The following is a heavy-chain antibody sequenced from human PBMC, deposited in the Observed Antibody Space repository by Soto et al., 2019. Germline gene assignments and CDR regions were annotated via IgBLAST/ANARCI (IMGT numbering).Heavy chain of an antibody. CDR1: GFTFSSYE. CDR2: ISSSGSTI. J-gene: IGHJ4*02. D-gene: IGHD5-12*01. Sequence: EVQLVESGGGLVQPGRSLRLSCAASGFTFSSYEMNWVRQATGKGLEWVSYISSSGSTIYYADSVKGRFTISRDNAKNSLYLQMNSLRAEDTAVYYCARDERAGYDYNRAFDYWGQGTLVTVSS. V-gene: IGHV3-48*03. CDR3: ARDERAGYDYNRAFDY.